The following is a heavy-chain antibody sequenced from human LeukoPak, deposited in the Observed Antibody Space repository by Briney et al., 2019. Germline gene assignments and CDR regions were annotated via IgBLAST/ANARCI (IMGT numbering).Heavy chain of an antibody. D-gene: IGHD3-3*01. CDR2: ISYNSGSV. J-gene: IGHJ6*02. CDR3: AKAPYYDFNYSMDV. Sequence: SLILSCAASGLRFDAHAMHWVRQAPAKGLEWVSGISYNSGSVGYADSVRGRFIVSRDNARNPLYLQMNSLRAEDTALYFCAKAPYYDFNYSMDVWGQGTTVIVSS. CDR1: GLRFDAHA. V-gene: IGHV3-9*01.